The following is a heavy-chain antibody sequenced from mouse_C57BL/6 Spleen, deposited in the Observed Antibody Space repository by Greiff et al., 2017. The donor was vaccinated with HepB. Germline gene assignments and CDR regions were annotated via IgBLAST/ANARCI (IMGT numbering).Heavy chain of an antibody. D-gene: IGHD1-1*01. CDR1: GYAFSSYW. CDR3: ARYYYGKSRDWYFEV. V-gene: IGHV1-80*01. Sequence: VQLQQSGAELVKPGASVKISCKASGYAFSSYWMNWVKQRPGKGLEWIGQIYPGDGDTNYNGKFKGKSTLTADKSSSTAYMQLSSLTSEDSAVYFCARYYYGKSRDWYFEVWGTGTTFTVSS. CDR2: IYPGDGDT. J-gene: IGHJ1*03.